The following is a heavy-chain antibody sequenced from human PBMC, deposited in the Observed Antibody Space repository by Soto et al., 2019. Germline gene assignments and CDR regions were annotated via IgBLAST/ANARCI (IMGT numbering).Heavy chain of an antibody. Sequence: PVGSLRLSCAASGFTFSSYAMSWVRQAPGKGLEWVSVIYSGGSTYYADSVKGRFTISRHNSKNTLYLQMNSLRAEDTAVYYCARLDSIAAAGHFDYWGQGTLVTVSS. V-gene: IGHV3-53*04. D-gene: IGHD6-13*01. CDR3: ARLDSIAAAGHFDY. CDR2: IYSGGST. CDR1: GFTFSSYA. J-gene: IGHJ4*02.